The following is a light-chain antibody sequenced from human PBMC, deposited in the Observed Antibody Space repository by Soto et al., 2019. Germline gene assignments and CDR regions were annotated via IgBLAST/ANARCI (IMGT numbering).Light chain of an antibody. V-gene: IGKV3-20*01. J-gene: IGKJ3*01. Sequence: EIVLTQSPGTLSLSPGERATLSCRASQSVSSTYLAWYQQKPGQAPRLLIYGASSRATGIPDRFSGSGSGTAFALTHSRLEPEDFAVYYCQQYGSSPLFACGPGTKVEI. CDR2: GAS. CDR3: QQYGSSPLFA. CDR1: QSVSSTY.